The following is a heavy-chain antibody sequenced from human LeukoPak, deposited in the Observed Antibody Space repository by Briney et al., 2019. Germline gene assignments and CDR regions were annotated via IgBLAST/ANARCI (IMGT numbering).Heavy chain of an antibody. Sequence: GGSLRLSCAASGFSFADSWVHWVRQAPGKGLVWVSRINNDGSDTRYADSVRGRFTISRDNAKNTLYLQMNSLRAEDTAVYYCARVSGLGMNEYYQHWGQGTLVTVPS. CDR2: INNDGSDT. D-gene: IGHD3-10*01. V-gene: IGHV3-74*01. CDR1: GFSFADSW. CDR3: ARVSGLGMNEYYQH. J-gene: IGHJ1*01.